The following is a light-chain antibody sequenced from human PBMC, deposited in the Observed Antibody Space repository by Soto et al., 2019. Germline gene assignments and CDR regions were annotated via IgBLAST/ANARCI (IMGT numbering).Light chain of an antibody. Sequence: EIVLTQSPGTLSLSPGERATLSCRASQSISSNLAWYQQKPGQAPRLLIYGASTRATGIPARFSGSGSGTEFTLTISSLQSEDFAVYYCQQYNNWPFPFGQGTRLEIK. J-gene: IGKJ5*01. CDR3: QQYNNWPFP. CDR1: QSISSN. V-gene: IGKV3-15*01. CDR2: GAS.